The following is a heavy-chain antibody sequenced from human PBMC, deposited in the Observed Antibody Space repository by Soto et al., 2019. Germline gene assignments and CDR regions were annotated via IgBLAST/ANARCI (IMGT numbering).Heavy chain of an antibody. Sequence: QVKLVQSGAEVKKPGASVKVSCTASGYSLITYSVTWVRQAPGQGLEWMGWINPYNDNTNYAQTLQGTLTFTTDTSSNTTYLELRSLRSDDTAVYYSARRVMWERKEHFVDYWGQGTLVTVSS. CDR3: ARRVMWERKEHFVDY. CDR2: INPYNDNT. J-gene: IGHJ4*02. D-gene: IGHD1-1*01. CDR1: GYSLITYS. V-gene: IGHV1-18*01.